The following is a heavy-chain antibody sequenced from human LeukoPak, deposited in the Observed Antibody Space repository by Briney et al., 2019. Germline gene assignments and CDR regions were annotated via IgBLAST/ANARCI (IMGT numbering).Heavy chain of an antibody. Sequence: GGSLRLSCAASGFTFSSYAMHWVRQAPGKGLEWVAVISYDGSNKYYADSVKGRFTISRDNSKNTLYLQMDSLRADDTAIYYCTRGRYYYDSGGYYYFDDWGQGTQVTVSS. CDR3: TRGRYYYDSGGYYYFDD. J-gene: IGHJ4*02. D-gene: IGHD3-22*01. CDR1: GFTFSSYA. CDR2: ISYDGSNK. V-gene: IGHV3-30*04.